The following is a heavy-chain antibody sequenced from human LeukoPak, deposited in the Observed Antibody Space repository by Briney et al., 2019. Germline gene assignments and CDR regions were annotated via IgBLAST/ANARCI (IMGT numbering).Heavy chain of an antibody. V-gene: IGHV3-66*01. D-gene: IGHD3-10*01. J-gene: IGHJ3*02. CDR1: GFTFSSYG. CDR3: ARDKAGAGFGDAFDI. CDR2: IYSGGST. Sequence: GGSLRLSCAASGFTFSSYGMSWVRQAPGKGLEWVSVIYSGGSTYYADSVKGRFTISRDNSKNTLYLQMNSLRAEDTAVYYCARDKAGAGFGDAFDIWGQGTMVTVSS.